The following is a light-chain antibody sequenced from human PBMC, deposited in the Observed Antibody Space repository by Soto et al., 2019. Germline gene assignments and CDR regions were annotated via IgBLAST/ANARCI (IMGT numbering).Light chain of an antibody. CDR3: SSYTSSVAHV. J-gene: IGLJ1*01. V-gene: IGLV2-14*01. CDR2: EVS. Sequence: LTQPASVSGSPGQSITISCTGTSSDIGGYNSVSWYQQHPGKAPKLMIYEVSNRPSGISNRFSGSKSGNTASLTISGLQAEDEADYYCSSYTSSVAHVFGTGTKVTVL. CDR1: SSDIGGYNS.